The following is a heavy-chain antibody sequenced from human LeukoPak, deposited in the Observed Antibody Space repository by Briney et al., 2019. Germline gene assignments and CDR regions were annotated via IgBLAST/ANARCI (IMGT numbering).Heavy chain of an antibody. J-gene: IGHJ4*02. CDR3: AKQLGYCSDGSCYFPY. CDR1: GFTFSSSA. Sequence: GGSLRLSCAASGFTFSSSAMSWVRQAPGKGLEWVSAISNNGGYTYYADSVQGRFTISRDNSKSTLCLQMNSLRAEDTVVYYCAKQLGYCSDGSCYFPYWGQGTLVTVSS. D-gene: IGHD2-15*01. CDR2: ISNNGGYT. V-gene: IGHV3-23*01.